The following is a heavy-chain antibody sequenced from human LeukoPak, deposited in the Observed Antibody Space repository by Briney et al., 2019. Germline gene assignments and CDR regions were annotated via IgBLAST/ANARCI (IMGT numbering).Heavy chain of an antibody. Sequence: GSSVKVSCKAAGGTFTSYDINWVRQATGQGLEWMGWMNPNSGNTGYAQKFQGRVTMTRNTSISTAYMELSSLRSEDTAVYYCARNPTTFSGYLRRIYYYGMDVWGQGTTVTVSS. CDR1: GGTFTSYD. CDR2: MNPNSGNT. CDR3: ARNPTTFSGYLRRIYYYGMDV. J-gene: IGHJ6*02. V-gene: IGHV1-8*01. D-gene: IGHD3-10*01.